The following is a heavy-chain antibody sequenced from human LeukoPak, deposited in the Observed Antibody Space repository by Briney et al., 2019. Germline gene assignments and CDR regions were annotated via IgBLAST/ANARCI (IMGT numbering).Heavy chain of an antibody. CDR3: ARIGGGGRSFDY. J-gene: IGHJ4*02. D-gene: IGHD3-16*01. CDR1: GDSVSSNSAA. Sequence: SQTLSLTCAISGDSVSSNSAACNWIRQSPSRVLEWLVRTYYRSKWYNDYAVSVKSRITINPDTSKNQSSLQLDSVTPEDTAVYYCARIGGGGRSFDYWGQGTLATVSS. V-gene: IGHV6-1*01. CDR2: TYYRSKWYN.